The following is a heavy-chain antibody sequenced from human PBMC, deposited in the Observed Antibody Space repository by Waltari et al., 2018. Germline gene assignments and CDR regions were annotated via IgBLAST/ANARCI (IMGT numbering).Heavy chain of an antibody. V-gene: IGHV4-4*07. Sequence: QVQLQESGPGLVKPSETLSLTCTVSGGSITNNYWTLIRQPAGKGLEWIGRIYTSGSTNYNPSLKSRVTISRDTSKNQFCLKVTSVTAADPAVYYCARPIWRTSWKLVEFDPWGQGTLVIVSS. D-gene: IGHD2-2*01. J-gene: IGHJ5*02. CDR1: GGSITNNY. CDR2: IYTSGST. CDR3: ARPIWRTSWKLVEFDP.